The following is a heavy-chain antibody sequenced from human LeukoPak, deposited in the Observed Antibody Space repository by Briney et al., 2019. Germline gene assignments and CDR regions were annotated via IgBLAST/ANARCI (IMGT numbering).Heavy chain of an antibody. D-gene: IGHD3-16*02. V-gene: IGHV4-39*01. CDR3: ASPKHVWGSYRRPDY. J-gene: IGHJ4*02. CDR2: IYFSGST. CDR1: GGSISSSSYY. Sequence: SETLSLTXTVSGGSISSSSYYWGWIRQTPGKGLEWIGSIYFSGSTYYNPSLKSRVTISVDTSKNQFSLKLSSVTAADTAVYYCASPKHVWGSYRRPDYWGQGTLVTVSS.